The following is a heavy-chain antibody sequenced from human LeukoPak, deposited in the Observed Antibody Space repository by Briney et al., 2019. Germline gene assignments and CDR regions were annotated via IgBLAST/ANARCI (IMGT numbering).Heavy chain of an antibody. CDR2: TSSSSSYI. CDR3: ARTDWLTRHYYYYGMDV. V-gene: IGHV3-21*01. CDR1: GFTFSSYS. D-gene: IGHD3-9*01. Sequence: GGSLRLSCAASGFTFSSYSMNWVRQAPGKGLEWVSSTSSSSSYIYYADSVKGRFTISRDNAKNSLYLQMNSLRAEDTAVYYCARTDWLTRHYYYYGMDVWGQGTTVTVSS. J-gene: IGHJ6*02.